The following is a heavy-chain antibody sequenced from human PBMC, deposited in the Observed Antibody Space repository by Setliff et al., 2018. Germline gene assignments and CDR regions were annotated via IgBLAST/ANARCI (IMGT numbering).Heavy chain of an antibody. J-gene: IGHJ4*02. CDR3: AKDIYGSGSYAVGGYFDY. V-gene: IGHV3-9*01. D-gene: IGHD3-10*01. CDR1: GFTFDDYA. Sequence: PGGSLRLSCAASGFTFDDYAMRWVRQAPGKGLEWVSGISWNSGSIGYADSVKGRFTISRDNSKNTLYLQMNSLRPDDTAVYYCAKDIYGSGSYAVGGYFDYWGQGTQVTVSS. CDR2: ISWNSGSI.